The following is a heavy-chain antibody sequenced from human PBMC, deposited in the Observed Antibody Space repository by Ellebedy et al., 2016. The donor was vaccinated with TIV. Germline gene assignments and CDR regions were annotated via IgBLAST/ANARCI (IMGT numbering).Heavy chain of an antibody. CDR3: AADRYCGGDCIYYFDY. Sequence: ASVKVSCXASGYTFTGYYMHWVRQAPGQGLEWMGWINPNSGGTNYAQKFQGRVTMTRDTSISTAYMELSRLRSDDTAVYYCAADRYCGGDCIYYFDYWGQGTLVTVSS. CDR1: GYTFTGYY. CDR2: INPNSGGT. D-gene: IGHD2-21*02. J-gene: IGHJ4*02. V-gene: IGHV1-2*02.